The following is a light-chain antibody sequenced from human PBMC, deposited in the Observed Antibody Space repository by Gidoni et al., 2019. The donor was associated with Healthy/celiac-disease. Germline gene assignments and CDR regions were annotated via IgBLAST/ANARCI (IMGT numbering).Light chain of an antibody. V-gene: IGKV3-11*01. CDR3: QQRSNWRGT. CDR1: QSVSSY. J-gene: IGKJ1*01. Sequence: EIVLTQSPATLSLPPGERATLSCRASQSVSSYLAWYQQKPGQAPRLLIYDASNRATGIPARFSGSGSGTDFTLTISSLEPEDFAVYYCQQRSNWRGTFGQGTKVEIK. CDR2: DAS.